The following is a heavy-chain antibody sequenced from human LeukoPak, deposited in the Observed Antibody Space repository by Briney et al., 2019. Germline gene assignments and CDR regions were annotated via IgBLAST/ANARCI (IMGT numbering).Heavy chain of an antibody. CDR1: GYTFTDYA. Sequence: ASVKVCCKPSGYTFTDYAINWVRQAPGQGLEYMGWVNTNTGNPTYAQGFTGRFVFSSDSSVSTAYLQITSLKADDSAIYFCASCNDSSGYFAYWGQGTLVTVSS. CDR2: VNTNTGNP. J-gene: IGHJ4*02. CDR3: ASCNDSSGYFAY. V-gene: IGHV7-4-1*02. D-gene: IGHD3-22*01.